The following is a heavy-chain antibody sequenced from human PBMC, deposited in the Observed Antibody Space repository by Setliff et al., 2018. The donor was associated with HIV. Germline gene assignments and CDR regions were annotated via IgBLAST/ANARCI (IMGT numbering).Heavy chain of an antibody. CDR1: GFTFSGSP. J-gene: IGHJ4*02. CDR3: TRPQYFYDIGGSDY. Sequence: GGSLRLSCAASGFTFSGSPIHWVRQASGKGLEWLGRIKNRADNYATAYAASVKDRFTISRDDSMNTAYLQMNSLKIEDTAVYYCTRPQYFYDIGGSDYWGQGTLVTVSS. V-gene: IGHV3-73*01. CDR2: IKNRADNYAT. D-gene: IGHD3-22*01.